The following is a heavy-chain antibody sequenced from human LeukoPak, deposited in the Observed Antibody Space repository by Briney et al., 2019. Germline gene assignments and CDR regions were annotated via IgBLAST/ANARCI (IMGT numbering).Heavy chain of an antibody. CDR2: FDPEDGET. CDR1: VYTLTELS. D-gene: IGHD4-17*01. CDR3: ATADGDYFLDY. Sequence: ASVNVPCKVSVYTLTELSMHWVRQAPGKGLEWMGGFDPEDGETIYAQKFQGRVTMTEDTSTDTAYMELSSLRSEDTAVYYCATADGDYFLDYWGQGTLVTVSS. J-gene: IGHJ4*02. V-gene: IGHV1-24*01.